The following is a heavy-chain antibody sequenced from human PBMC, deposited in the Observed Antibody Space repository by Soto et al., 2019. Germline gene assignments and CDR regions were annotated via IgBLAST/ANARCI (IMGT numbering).Heavy chain of an antibody. V-gene: IGHV1-46*03. Sequence: ASVKVSCKASGYTFTRYYMHWVRQAPGQGLEWMGIINPSGGSTSYAQKFQGRVTMTRDTSTSTVYMELSSLRSEDTAVYYCARGRPTVTTSRDYYYMDVWGKGTTVTVSS. J-gene: IGHJ6*03. CDR1: GYTFTRYY. CDR2: INPSGGST. CDR3: ARGRPTVTTSRDYYYMDV. D-gene: IGHD4-17*01.